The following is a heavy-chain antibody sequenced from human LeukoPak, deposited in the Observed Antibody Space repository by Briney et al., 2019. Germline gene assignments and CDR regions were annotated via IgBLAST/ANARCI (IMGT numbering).Heavy chain of an antibody. Sequence: PGGSLRLSCAASGFTFSSYSMNWVRQAPGKGLEWVSAITGSGATTYYADSVKGRFTISRDNSKSTVSLQMNSLRAEDTAIYYCAKMQGYFDYWGQGALVTVSS. CDR2: ITGSGATT. CDR1: GFTFSSYS. CDR3: AKMQGYFDY. J-gene: IGHJ4*02. V-gene: IGHV3-23*01.